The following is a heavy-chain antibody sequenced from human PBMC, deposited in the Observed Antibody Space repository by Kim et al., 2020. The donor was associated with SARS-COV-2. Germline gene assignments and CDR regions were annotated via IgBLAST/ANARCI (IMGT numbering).Heavy chain of an antibody. J-gene: IGHJ6*02. CDR3: ARARVTIGSYGSSYYYYGMDV. CDR1: GGSFSGYY. CDR2: INHSGST. V-gene: IGHV4-34*01. Sequence: SETLSLTCAVYGGSFSGYYWSWIRQPPGKGLEWSVEINHSGSTTYYPSLKSRVTISVDTSKNQLSLKLSSVTAADTAVYYCARARVTIGSYGSSYYYYGMDVWGPGTTVPVSS. D-gene: IGHD5-18*01.